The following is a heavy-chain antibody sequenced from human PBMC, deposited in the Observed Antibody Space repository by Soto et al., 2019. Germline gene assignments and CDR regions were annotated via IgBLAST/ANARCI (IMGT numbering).Heavy chain of an antibody. CDR1: GFTFSSYS. J-gene: IGHJ2*01. CDR3: ARDCGSGGDCYSHNRYFHL. Sequence: GGSLRLSCAASGFTFSSYSMNWVRQAPGKGLEWVSSISSSSSYIYYADSVKGRFTISRDNAKNSLYLQMNSLRAEDTAVYYCARDCGSGGDCYSHNRYFHLWVRATLATDSS. V-gene: IGHV3-21*01. CDR2: ISSSSSYI. D-gene: IGHD2-21*01.